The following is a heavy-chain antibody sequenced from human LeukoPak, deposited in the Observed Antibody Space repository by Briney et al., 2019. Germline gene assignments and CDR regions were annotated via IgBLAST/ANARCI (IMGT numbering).Heavy chain of an antibody. Sequence: ASVKVSCKASGYTFTSYYMHWVRQAPGQGLEWMGIINPSGGSTSYAQKFQGRVTMTRDTSISTAYMELSRLRSDDTAVYYCARVRIAAAGSSSRVPFDYWGQGTLVTVSS. D-gene: IGHD6-13*01. V-gene: IGHV1-46*01. CDR1: GYTFTSYY. CDR2: INPSGGST. CDR3: ARVRIAAAGSSSRVPFDY. J-gene: IGHJ4*02.